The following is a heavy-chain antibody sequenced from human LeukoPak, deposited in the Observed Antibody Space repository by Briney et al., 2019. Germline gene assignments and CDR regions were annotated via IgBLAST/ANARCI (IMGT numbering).Heavy chain of an antibody. J-gene: IGHJ4*02. CDR1: GGSISSYY. CDR2: IYYSGTT. V-gene: IGHV4-59*08. Sequence: SETLSLTCTVSGGSISSYYWSWIRQPPGKGLEWIGYIYYSGTTNYNPSLKSRVTISVDTSKNQSSLKLSSVTAADTAVDYCARTTYYYDSSGYYLYYFDYWGQGTLVTVSS. CDR3: ARTTYYYDSSGYYLYYFDY. D-gene: IGHD3-22*01.